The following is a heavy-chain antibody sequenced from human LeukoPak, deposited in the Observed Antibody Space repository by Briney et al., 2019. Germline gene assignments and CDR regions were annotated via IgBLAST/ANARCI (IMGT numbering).Heavy chain of an antibody. V-gene: IGHV3-53*01. CDR1: GFTLRNNY. Sequence: GGSLRLSCAASGFTLRNNYMSWVRQAPAKGLEGASVIYSGGITYYADSVKGRLTISRDNSKNTRYLQMNRLRAEDTGVYYCARNLVRGIAMVPWGQGTLVTVSS. CDR3: ARNLVRGIAMVP. D-gene: IGHD5-18*01. J-gene: IGHJ4*02. CDR2: IYSGGIT.